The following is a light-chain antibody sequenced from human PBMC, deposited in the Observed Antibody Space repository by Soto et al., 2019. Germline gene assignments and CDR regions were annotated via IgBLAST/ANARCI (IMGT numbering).Light chain of an antibody. Sequence: DVVMTQSPDSLAVSLGERATINCRSSQSVLFRSNNKNYVAWYQQKAGQPPKLLISWASSRESGVPDRFSGSGSGKDFILTISSLQAEDVAVYYCQQYYDTLRTLVQGTKVEIK. CDR1: QSVLFRSNNKNY. J-gene: IGKJ1*01. V-gene: IGKV4-1*01. CDR3: QQYYDTLRT. CDR2: WAS.